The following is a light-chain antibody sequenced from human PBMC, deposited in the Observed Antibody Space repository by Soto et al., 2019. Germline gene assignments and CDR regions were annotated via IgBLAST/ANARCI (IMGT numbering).Light chain of an antibody. V-gene: IGLV2-11*01. CDR2: DVS. J-gene: IGLJ3*02. Sequence: QSVLTQPRSVSVSPGQSVTISCTGTSSDVGGYNYVSWYQQHPGKDPQLKIYDVSKRPSGVPDRFSGSKSGNTASLTISGLQAEDEADYYCCSYAGSYRVLGGGTKLPVL. CDR3: CSYAGSYRV. CDR1: SSDVGGYNY.